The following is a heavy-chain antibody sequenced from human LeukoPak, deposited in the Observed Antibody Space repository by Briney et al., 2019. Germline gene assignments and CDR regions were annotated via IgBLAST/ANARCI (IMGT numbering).Heavy chain of an antibody. CDR3: ARGIVGATSIDY. V-gene: IGHV4-34*01. CDR1: GGSFSGYY. Sequence: SETLSLTCAVYGGSFSGYYWSWIRQPPGKGLEWIGEINHSGSTNYNPSLKSRVTISVDTSKNQFSLKLSSMTAADTAVYYCARGIVGATSIDYWGQGTLVTVSS. CDR2: INHSGST. J-gene: IGHJ4*02. D-gene: IGHD1-26*01.